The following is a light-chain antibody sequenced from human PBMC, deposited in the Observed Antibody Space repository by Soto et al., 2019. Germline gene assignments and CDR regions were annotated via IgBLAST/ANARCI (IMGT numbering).Light chain of an antibody. Sequence: EIVLTQSPGTLSLSPGERATLSCRASQTTSDSYLGWYQQKPGQAPRLLIYDTSNRATGIPDRFSGSGSGTDFTLTISRLEPEDFAVYYCQQYVNSPPYTFGQGTTLEI. CDR1: QTTSDSY. V-gene: IGKV3-20*01. CDR3: QQYVNSPPYT. CDR2: DTS. J-gene: IGKJ2*01.